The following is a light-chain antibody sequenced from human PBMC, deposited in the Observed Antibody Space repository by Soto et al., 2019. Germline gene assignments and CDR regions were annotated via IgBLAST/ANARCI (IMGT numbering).Light chain of an antibody. J-gene: IGLJ2*01. CDR2: DVS. CDR1: SSDVGGYNY. Sequence: QSALTQPASVSGSPGQSITISCTGTSSDVGGYNYVSWYQQHPGKAPKLMIYDVSNRPSGVSNRFSGSKSGNTASLTISGLQAEDEAYYYCSSYTSSSQGVFGGGTKLTVL. V-gene: IGLV2-14*01. CDR3: SSYTSSSQGV.